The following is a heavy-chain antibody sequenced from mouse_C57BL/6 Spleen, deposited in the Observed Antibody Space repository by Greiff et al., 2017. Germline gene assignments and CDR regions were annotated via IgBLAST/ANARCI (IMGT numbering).Heavy chain of an antibody. D-gene: IGHD3-3*01. CDR2: IDPETGGT. Sequence: VKLMESGAELVRPGASVTLSCKASGYTFTDYEMHWVKQTPVHGLEWIGAIDPETGGTAYNQKFKGKAILTADKSSSTAYMELRSLTSEDSAVYYCTRNWRAPFDYWGQGTTLTVSS. V-gene: IGHV1-15*01. J-gene: IGHJ2*01. CDR1: GYTFTDYE. CDR3: TRNWRAPFDY.